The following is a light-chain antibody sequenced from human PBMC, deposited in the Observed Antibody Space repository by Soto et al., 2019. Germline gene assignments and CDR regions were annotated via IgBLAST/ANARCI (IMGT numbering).Light chain of an antibody. J-gene: IGKJ4*02. CDR2: DAS. Sequence: EIVLTQSPATLSLSPGERATLSCRASQSVSSYLAWYQQKSGQAPRLLIFDASNRATGIPARFSGSGSGTVFTLTISRLDAEDFVDYYCQQRSNWPPTFGGGTKVEIK. V-gene: IGKV3-11*01. CDR3: QQRSNWPPT. CDR1: QSVSSY.